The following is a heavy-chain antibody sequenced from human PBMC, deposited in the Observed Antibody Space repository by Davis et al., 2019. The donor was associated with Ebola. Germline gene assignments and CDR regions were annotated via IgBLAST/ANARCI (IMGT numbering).Heavy chain of an antibody. CDR1: GFTFSDHY. D-gene: IGHD2-15*01. CDR3: ARGPGYCTGGSCYSDY. V-gene: IGHV3-72*01. CDR2: TRDKANSYTT. Sequence: PGGSLRLSCAASGFTFSDHYMDWVRQAPGKGLEWVGRTRDKANSYTTEYAASVKGRFTISRDDSKNSLYLQMNSLKIEDTAVYYCARGPGYCTGGSCYSDYWGQGTLVTVSS. J-gene: IGHJ4*02.